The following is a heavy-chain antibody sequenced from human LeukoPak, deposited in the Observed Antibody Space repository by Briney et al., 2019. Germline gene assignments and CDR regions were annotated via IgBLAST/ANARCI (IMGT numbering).Heavy chain of an antibody. CDR3: ARGTSLSHGGLVY. Sequence: PSQTLSLTCTVSGGSISSGGCYWSWIRQPSGKGLEWIGYIYHSGSTYYNPSLKSRLTISVDTSKNQFSLKLSSVTVADTAVYYCARGTSLSHGGLVYWGQGTQVTVSS. D-gene: IGHD2-2*01. CDR2: IYHSGST. V-gene: IGHV4-30-2*05. J-gene: IGHJ4*02. CDR1: GGSISSGGCY.